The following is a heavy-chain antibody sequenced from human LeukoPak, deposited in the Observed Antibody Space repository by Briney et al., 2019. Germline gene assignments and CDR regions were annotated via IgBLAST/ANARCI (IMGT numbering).Heavy chain of an antibody. CDR2: IYYSGST. CDR3: ARNRYYYGSGNYGVPNWFDP. Sequence: PSETLSLTCTVSGGSISSYYWGWIRQPPGKGLEWIGSIYYSGSTYYNPSLKSRVTISVDTSKNQFSLKLRSVTAADTAVYSCARNRYYYGSGNYGVPNWFDPWGQGTLVTVSS. CDR1: GGSISSYY. V-gene: IGHV4-39*01. J-gene: IGHJ5*02. D-gene: IGHD3-10*01.